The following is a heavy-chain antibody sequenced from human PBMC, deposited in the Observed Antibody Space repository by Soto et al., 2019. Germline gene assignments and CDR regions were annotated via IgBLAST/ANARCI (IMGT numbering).Heavy chain of an antibody. CDR1: GGSISSGGYY. CDR2: IYYSGST. V-gene: IGHV4-31*03. Sequence: PSETLSLTCTVSGGSISSGGYYWSWIRQHPGKGLEWIGYIYYSGSTYYNPSLKSRITISVDTSKNQFSLKLSSVTAADTAVYYCARAGSGWFGEPGWFDPWGQGTLVTVSS. CDR3: ARAGSGWFGEPGWFDP. D-gene: IGHD3-10*01. J-gene: IGHJ5*02.